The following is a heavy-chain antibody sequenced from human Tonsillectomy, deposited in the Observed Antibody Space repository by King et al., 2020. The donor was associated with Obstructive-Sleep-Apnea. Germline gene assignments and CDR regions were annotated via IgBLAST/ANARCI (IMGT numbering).Heavy chain of an antibody. D-gene: IGHD1-1*01. CDR2: IYYSGST. CDR1: GGSISSYY. J-gene: IGHJ5*02. V-gene: IGHV4-59*01. Sequence: VQLQESGPGLVKPSETLSLTCTVSGGSISSYYWSWIRQPPGKGLEWIGYIYYSGSTNYNPPLKSRVTISVDTAKNQFSLKLSSLTAADTAVYYCARDLRYHWFDPWGQGTLVTVSS. CDR3: ARDLRYHWFDP.